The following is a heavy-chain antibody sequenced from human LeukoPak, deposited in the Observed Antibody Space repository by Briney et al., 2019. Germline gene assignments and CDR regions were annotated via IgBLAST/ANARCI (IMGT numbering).Heavy chain of an antibody. CDR3: ARVQGYYDSSGYPFFWFDP. V-gene: IGHV1-8*01. CDR2: MNPNSDNT. D-gene: IGHD3-22*01. Sequence: ASVKVSCKASGYTFTSYDINWVRQATGQGLEWMGWMNPNSDNTGYAQKFQGRVTMTRNTSISTAYMELSSLRSEDTAVYYCARVQGYYDSSGYPFFWFDPWGQGTLVTVSS. CDR1: GYTFTSYD. J-gene: IGHJ5*02.